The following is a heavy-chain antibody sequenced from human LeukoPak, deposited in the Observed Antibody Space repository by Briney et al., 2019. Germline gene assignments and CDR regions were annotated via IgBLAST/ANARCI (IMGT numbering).Heavy chain of an antibody. J-gene: IGHJ4*02. V-gene: IGHV4-34*01. CDR2: INHSGST. CDR1: GGSFSGYY. CDR3: ARDCTNGVCPNDY. D-gene: IGHD2-8*01. Sequence: SETLSLTCAVYGGSFSGYYWSWIRQPPGKGLEWIGEINHSGSTNYSPSLKSRVTISVDTSKNQFPLKLSSVTAADTAVYYCARDCTNGVCPNDYWGQGTLVTVSS.